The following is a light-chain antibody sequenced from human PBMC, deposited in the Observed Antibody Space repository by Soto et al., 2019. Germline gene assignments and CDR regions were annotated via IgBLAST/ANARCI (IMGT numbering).Light chain of an antibody. J-gene: IGLJ3*02. V-gene: IGLV2-14*03. Sequence: QSVLTQPASVSGSPGQSITISCTGTSNDIGGFDFVSWYQQHPGKAPQLMIYEVNNRPSGVSSRFSGSKSGNTASLTISGLQDEDEADYYCSSYTSSVSWVFGGGTKVTVL. CDR1: SNDIGGFDF. CDR2: EVN. CDR3: SSYTSSVSWV.